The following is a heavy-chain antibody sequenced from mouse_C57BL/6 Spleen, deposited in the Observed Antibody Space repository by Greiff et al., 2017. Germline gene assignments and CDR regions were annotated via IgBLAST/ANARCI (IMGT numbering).Heavy chain of an antibody. CDR2: IDPSDSYT. J-gene: IGHJ4*01. CDR1: GYTFTSYW. Sequence: QVQLQQPGAELVKPGASVKLSCKASGYTFTSYWMQWVKQRPGQGLEWIGEIDPSDSYTNYNQKFKGKATLTVDTSSSTAYIQLSSLTSEDSAVYYCAGGGSNWDPGYALDYWGQGTSVTVSS. D-gene: IGHD4-1*01. CDR3: AGGGSNWDPGYALDY. V-gene: IGHV1-50*01.